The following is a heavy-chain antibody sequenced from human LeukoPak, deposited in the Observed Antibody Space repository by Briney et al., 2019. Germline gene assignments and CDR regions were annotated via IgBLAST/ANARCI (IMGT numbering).Heavy chain of an antibody. CDR2: IYYSGST. D-gene: IGHD3-22*01. Sequence: SETLSLTCTVSGGSISSYYWSWIRQPPGKGLEWIGYIYYSGSTNYNPSLKSRVTISVDTSKNQCSLKLSSVTAADTAVYYCARHYYDSSGLDYWGQGTLVTVSS. V-gene: IGHV4-59*08. CDR3: ARHYYDSSGLDY. J-gene: IGHJ4*02. CDR1: GGSISSYY.